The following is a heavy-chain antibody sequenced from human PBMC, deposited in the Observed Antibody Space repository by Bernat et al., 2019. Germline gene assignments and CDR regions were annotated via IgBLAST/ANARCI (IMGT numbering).Heavy chain of an antibody. CDR2: IRYDGSNK. D-gene: IGHD3-22*01. CDR3: AKPGGDNYYDSSGYYYFDY. Sequence: QVQLVESGGGVVQPGGSLRLSCAASGFTFSSYGMHWVRQAPGKGLEWVAFIRYDGSNKYYADSGKGRFTISRDNSKNTLYLQMNSLRAEDTAVYYCAKPGGDNYYDSSGYYYFDYWGQGTLVTVSS. CDR1: GFTFSSYG. V-gene: IGHV3-30*02. J-gene: IGHJ4*02.